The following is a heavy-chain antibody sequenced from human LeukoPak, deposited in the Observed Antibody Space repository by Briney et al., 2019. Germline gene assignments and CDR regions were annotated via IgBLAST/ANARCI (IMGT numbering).Heavy chain of an antibody. CDR3: ASRVYGLGSFNY. Sequence: TASETLSLTCTVSGDSISSTSYYWDWIRQPPGKGLEWIGRIYNSGTTYYNPSLKRRVTISVDTSKNQFSLKVSSVTAADTAVYYCASRVYGLGSFNYWGQGTLVTVSS. V-gene: IGHV4-39*01. CDR2: IYNSGTT. CDR1: GDSISSTSYY. J-gene: IGHJ4*01. D-gene: IGHD3-10*01.